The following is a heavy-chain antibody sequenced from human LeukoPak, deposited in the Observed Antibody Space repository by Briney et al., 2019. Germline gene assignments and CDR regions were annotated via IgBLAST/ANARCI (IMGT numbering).Heavy chain of an antibody. CDR3: ARGMYYDSSGYRRG. Sequence: ASVKVSCKASGYTFTGYYMHWLRQAPGQGLEWMGWINPNSGGTNYAQKFQGRVTMTRDTSISTAYMELSRLRSDDTAVYYCARGMYYDSSGYRRGWGQGTLVTVSS. J-gene: IGHJ4*02. CDR1: GYTFTGYY. V-gene: IGHV1-2*02. CDR2: INPNSGGT. D-gene: IGHD3-22*01.